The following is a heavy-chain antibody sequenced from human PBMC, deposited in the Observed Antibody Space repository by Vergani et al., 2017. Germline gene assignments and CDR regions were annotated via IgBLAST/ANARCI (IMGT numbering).Heavy chain of an antibody. J-gene: IGHJ4*02. CDR1: GFTFSSYS. CDR2: ISSSSSYI. V-gene: IGHV3-21*01. D-gene: IGHD2-15*01. CDR3: ARDQEDIVVVVADPFDY. Sequence: VQLVESGGGLVKPGGSLRLSCAASGFTFSSYSMNWVRQAPGKGLEWVSSISSSSSYIYYADSVKGRFTISRDNAKNSLYLQMNSLRAEDTAVYYCARDQEDIVVVVADPFDYWGQGTLVTVSS.